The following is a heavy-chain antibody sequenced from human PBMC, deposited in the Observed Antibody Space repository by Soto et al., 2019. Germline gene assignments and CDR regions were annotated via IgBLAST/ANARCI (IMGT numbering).Heavy chain of an antibody. V-gene: IGHV4-34*01. J-gene: IGHJ5*02. CDR1: GGSFSSYY. D-gene: IGHD2-2*01. Sequence: QVQLQQWGAGLLKPSETLSLTCAVYGGSFSSYYWSWIRQPPGKGLEWLGQINYYGSTDYNPSLKSRVTISVDTSKNHFSLRLSSGTAADTAMYYCATHCSSTSCYYTFDPWGQGTLVTVSS. CDR3: ATHCSSTSCYYTFDP. CDR2: INYYGST.